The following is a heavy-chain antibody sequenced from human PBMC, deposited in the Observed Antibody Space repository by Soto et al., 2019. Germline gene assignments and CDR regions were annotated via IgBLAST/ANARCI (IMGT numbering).Heavy chain of an antibody. CDR1: GFTFSSYA. Sequence: GGSLRLSCAASGFTFSSYAMSWVRQAPGKGLEWVSAISGSGGSTYYADSVKGRFTISRDNSKNTLYLQMNSLRAEDTAVYYCAKDGGYSYGPGAFDIWAKGQWSPCPQ. D-gene: IGHD5-18*01. V-gene: IGHV3-23*01. J-gene: IGHJ3*02. CDR3: AKDGGYSYGPGAFDI. CDR2: ISGSGGST.